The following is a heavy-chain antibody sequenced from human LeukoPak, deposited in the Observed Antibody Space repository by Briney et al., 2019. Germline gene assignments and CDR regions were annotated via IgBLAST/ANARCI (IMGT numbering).Heavy chain of an antibody. CDR3: ARDHIVLVPAAPHY. V-gene: IGHV3-74*01. CDR2: INSDGSST. Sequence: GGSLRLSCAASGFTFSIYALSWVRQAPGKGLVWVSRINSDGSSTSYADSVKGRFTISRDNAKNTLYLQMNSLRTEDTGVYYCARDHIVLVPAAPHYWGQGTLVTVSS. CDR1: GFTFSIYA. J-gene: IGHJ4*02. D-gene: IGHD2-2*01.